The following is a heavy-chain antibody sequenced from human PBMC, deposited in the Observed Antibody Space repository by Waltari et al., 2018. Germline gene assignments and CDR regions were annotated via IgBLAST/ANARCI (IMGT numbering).Heavy chain of an antibody. CDR2: INQSGST. D-gene: IGHD2-2*02. V-gene: IGHV4-34*01. J-gene: IGHJ5*02. Sequence: QVQLQQWGAGLLKPSETLSLTCAVYGGSFSGYYWSWIRQPPGKGLEWIGEINQSGSTNYNPSLKSRVTISVDTSKNQFSLKLSSVTAADTAVYYCARDGGPAAIPPSNWFDPWGQGTLVTVSS. CDR1: GGSFSGYY. CDR3: ARDGGPAAIPPSNWFDP.